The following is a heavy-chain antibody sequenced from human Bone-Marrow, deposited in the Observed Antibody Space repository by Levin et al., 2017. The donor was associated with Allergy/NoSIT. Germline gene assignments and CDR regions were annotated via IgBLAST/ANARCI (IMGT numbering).Heavy chain of an antibody. V-gene: IGHV1-3*01. CDR3: AREVIPRGSSRQWLPLDWFDP. CDR1: GSSFTHYA. CDR2: INPVNGNT. D-gene: IGHD5-12*01. J-gene: IGHJ5*02. Sequence: GGSLRLSCKASGSSFTHYAIHWVRQAPGQRLEWMGWINPVNGNTKYSQNFQGRVTITKDTSASTVYVELSSLRSEDTDVYYCAREVIPRGSSRQWLPLDWFDPWGQGTLVTVSS.